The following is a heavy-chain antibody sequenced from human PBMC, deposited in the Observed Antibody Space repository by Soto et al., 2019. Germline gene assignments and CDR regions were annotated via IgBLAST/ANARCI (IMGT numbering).Heavy chain of an antibody. Sequence: QITLKESGPTLVKPTQTLTLTCTFSGFSLSTSGVGVGWIRQPPGKALEWLALIYWDDDKRYSPSLKSRRTITKDTSKNQVVLTMTHMDPVDTATYYCAHRRKTYDDILTGNWFDPWGQGTLVTVAS. V-gene: IGHV2-5*02. CDR3: AHRRKTYDDILTGNWFDP. CDR2: IYWDDDK. CDR1: GFSLSTSGVG. J-gene: IGHJ5*02. D-gene: IGHD3-9*01.